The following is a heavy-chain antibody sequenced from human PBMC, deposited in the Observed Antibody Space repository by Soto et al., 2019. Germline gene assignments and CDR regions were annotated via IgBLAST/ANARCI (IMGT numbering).Heavy chain of an antibody. J-gene: IGHJ4*02. D-gene: IGHD3-22*01. CDR2: IYHSGST. Sequence: SETLSLTCAVSGGSISSSNWWSWVRQPPGKGLEWIGEIYHSGSTNYNPSLKSRVTISVDKSKNQFSLKLSSVTAADTAVYYCARSSYYYYDSSGYSDFDYWGQGTLVTSPQ. CDR3: ARSSYYYYDSSGYSDFDY. CDR1: GGSISSSNW. V-gene: IGHV4-4*02.